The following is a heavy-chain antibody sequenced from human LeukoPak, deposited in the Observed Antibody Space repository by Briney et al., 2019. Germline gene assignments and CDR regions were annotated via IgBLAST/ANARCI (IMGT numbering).Heavy chain of an antibody. Sequence: WIRQPPGKGLEWIGYIYYSASTHYSPSLKSRVNMSVDTSKNQFSLKLSSVTAEDTAVYYCARDYRVAAARSLDCWGQGTLVTVSS. CDR3: ARDYRVAAARSLDC. J-gene: IGHJ4*02. D-gene: IGHD6-13*01. V-gene: IGHV4-30-4*01. CDR2: IYYSAST.